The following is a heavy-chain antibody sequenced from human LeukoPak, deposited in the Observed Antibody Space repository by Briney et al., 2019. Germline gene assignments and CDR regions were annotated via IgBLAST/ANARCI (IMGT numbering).Heavy chain of an antibody. CDR3: ARRIVVVVAADDYFDY. D-gene: IGHD2-15*01. CDR2: INHSGST. J-gene: IGHJ4*02. Sequence: KPSETLSPICAVYGGSFSGYYWSWIRQPPGKGLEWIGEINHSGSTNYNPSLKSRVTISVDTSKNQFSLKLSSVTAADTAVYYCARRIVVVVAADDYFDYWGQGTLVTVSS. CDR1: GGSFSGYY. V-gene: IGHV4-34*01.